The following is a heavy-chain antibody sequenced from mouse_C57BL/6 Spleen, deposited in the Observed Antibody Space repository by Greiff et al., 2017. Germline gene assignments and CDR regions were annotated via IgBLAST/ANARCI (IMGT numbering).Heavy chain of an antibody. CDR2: IYPGDGDT. V-gene: IGHV1-82*01. CDR1: GYAFSSSW. D-gene: IGHD1-1*01. CDR3: ARWGTTVVEGWYFDV. J-gene: IGHJ1*03. Sequence: QVQLQQSGPELVKPGASVKISCKASGYAFSSSWMNWVKQRPGKGLEWIGRIYPGDGDTNYNGKFKGKATLTADKSSSTAYMQLSSLTSEDSAVYFCARWGTTVVEGWYFDVWGTGTTVTVSS.